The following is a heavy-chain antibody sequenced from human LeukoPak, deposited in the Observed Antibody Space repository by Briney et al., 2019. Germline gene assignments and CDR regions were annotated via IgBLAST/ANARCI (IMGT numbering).Heavy chain of an antibody. Sequence: SETLSLTCTVSGSISSGSYYWSWIRQPAGKGLEWIGRIYVSGSTNYNPSLESRVTISVDTSKNQFSLELTSLTAADTAVYYCAKSGPYCSSTSCNYFDYWGQGTLVTVSS. V-gene: IGHV4-61*02. CDR1: GSISSGSYY. J-gene: IGHJ4*02. CDR2: IYVSGST. CDR3: AKSGPYCSSTSCNYFDY. D-gene: IGHD2-2*01.